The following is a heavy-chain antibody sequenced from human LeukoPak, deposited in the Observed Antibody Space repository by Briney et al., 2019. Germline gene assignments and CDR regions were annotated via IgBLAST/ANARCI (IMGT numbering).Heavy chain of an antibody. D-gene: IGHD4-17*01. J-gene: IGHJ5*02. CDR1: GGSITNTNYY. V-gene: IGHV4-39*01. CDR2: IYYSGTT. Sequence: SETLSLTGTVSGGSITNTNYYWAWIRQPPGKGLEWIGSIYYSGTTYYTSSLRSRLTMSVDTSKNQFSLKLSSLTAADTAVFYCARLAYGATREFDPWGQGALVTVSS. CDR3: ARLAYGATREFDP.